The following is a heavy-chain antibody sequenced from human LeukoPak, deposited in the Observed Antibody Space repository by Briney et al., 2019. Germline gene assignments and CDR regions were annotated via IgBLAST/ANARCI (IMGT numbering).Heavy chain of an antibody. D-gene: IGHD3-9*01. V-gene: IGHV4-39*01. CDR2: IYYSGST. CDR3: ARHYYDILTGYPNHFDY. CDR1: GGSISSSSYY. Sequence: PSETLSLTCTVSGGSISSSSYYWGRIRQPPGKGLEWIGSIYYSGSTYYNPSLKSRVTISVDTSKNQFSLKLSSVTAADTAVYYCARHYYDILTGYPNHFDYWGQGTLVTVSS. J-gene: IGHJ4*02.